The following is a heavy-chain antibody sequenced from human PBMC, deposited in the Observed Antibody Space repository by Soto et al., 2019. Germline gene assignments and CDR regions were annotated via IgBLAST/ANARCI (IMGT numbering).Heavy chain of an antibody. CDR2: IYHSGST. D-gene: IGHD6-13*01. Sequence: SETLSLTCAVSGGSISSGGYSWSWIRQPPVKGLEWIGYIYHSGSTYYNPSLKSRVTISVDRSKNQFSLKLSSVTAADTAVYYCARGYSSSSSWFDPWGQRTLVTVSS. CDR1: GGSISSGGYS. J-gene: IGHJ5*01. CDR3: ARGYSSSSSWFDP. V-gene: IGHV4-30-2*01.